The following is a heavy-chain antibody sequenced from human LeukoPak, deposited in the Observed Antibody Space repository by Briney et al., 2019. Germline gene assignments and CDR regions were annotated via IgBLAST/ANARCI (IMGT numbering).Heavy chain of an antibody. D-gene: IGHD3-22*01. J-gene: IGHJ4*02. CDR1: GGSISSGVHY. CDR2: IYYSGST. CDR3: ARGRSADSSGYYYRGFDY. V-gene: IGHV4-31*03. Sequence: SQTLSLTCTVSGGSISSGVHYWSWIRQHPGKGLEWIGYIYYSGSTYYNPSLKSRVTISVDTSKNQFSLKLSSVTAADTAVYYCARGRSADSSGYYYRGFDYWGQGTLVTVSS.